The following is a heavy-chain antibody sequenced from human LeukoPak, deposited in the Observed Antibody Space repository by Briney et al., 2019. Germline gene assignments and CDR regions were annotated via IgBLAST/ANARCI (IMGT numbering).Heavy chain of an antibody. V-gene: IGHV3-53*01. CDR1: GFTVSSNY. Sequence: PGGSLRLSCAASGFTVSSNYMSWVRQAPGKGLEWVSVIYSGGSTYYADSVKGRFTISRDNSKNTLYLQMNSLRAEDTAVYYCAKGPYYYDSSAEGNWGQGTLVTVSS. D-gene: IGHD3-22*01. CDR2: IYSGGST. CDR3: AKGPYYYDSSAEGN. J-gene: IGHJ4*02.